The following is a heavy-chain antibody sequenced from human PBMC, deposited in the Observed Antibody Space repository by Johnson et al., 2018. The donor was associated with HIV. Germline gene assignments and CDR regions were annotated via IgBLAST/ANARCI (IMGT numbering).Heavy chain of an antibody. CDR1: GFTFSNYG. Sequence: QVQLVESGGGVVQPGRSLRLSCAASGFTFSNYGMHWVRQAPDKGLECVAFISYDGSYKHYADSVKGRFTISRDNSKNTLYLQMNSLRAEDTAVYYCAKKGGVYSSSHDAFDIWGQGTMVTVSS. V-gene: IGHV3-30*18. CDR3: AKKGGVYSSSHDAFDI. CDR2: ISYDGSYK. J-gene: IGHJ3*02. D-gene: IGHD6-6*01.